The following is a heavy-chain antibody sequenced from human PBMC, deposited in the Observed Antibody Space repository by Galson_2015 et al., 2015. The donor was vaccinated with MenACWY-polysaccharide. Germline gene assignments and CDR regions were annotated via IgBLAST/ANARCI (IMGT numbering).Heavy chain of an antibody. J-gene: IGHJ5*02. V-gene: IGHV3-21*01. D-gene: IGHD4-17*01. CDR3: ARDMMMTTVIRGWFDP. Sequence: SLRLSCAASGFTLSSYCMNWVRQAPGKGLEWVSSISSSSSYIYYADSVKGRFTISRDNAKNSLYLQMNSLRAEDTAVYYCARDMMMTTVIRGWFDPWGQGTLVTVSP. CDR2: ISSSSSYI. CDR1: GFTLSSYC.